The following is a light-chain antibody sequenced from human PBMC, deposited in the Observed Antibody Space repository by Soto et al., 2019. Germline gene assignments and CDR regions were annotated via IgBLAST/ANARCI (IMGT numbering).Light chain of an antibody. Sequence: EILLTQPPATLSSSPGERSTLSCRASQSVSSYLAWYQQKPGQAPTLXXYDASNRATGIPARFSGSGSATDFSLTISSLEPEDFAVYYGQQRSNWPPWTFGQGTKVDI. CDR2: DAS. CDR3: QQRSNWPPWT. V-gene: IGKV3-11*01. J-gene: IGKJ1*01. CDR1: QSVSSY.